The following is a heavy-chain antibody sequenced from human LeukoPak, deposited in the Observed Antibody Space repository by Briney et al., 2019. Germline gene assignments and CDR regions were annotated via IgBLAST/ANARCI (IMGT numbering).Heavy chain of an antibody. CDR1: GFTVSSNY. Sequence: GGSLRLSCAAPGFTVSSNYMSWVRQAPGKGLEWVSSISSSSSYIYYADSVKGRFTISRDNAKNSLYLQMNSLRAEDTAVYYCAGDLGTYDAFDIWGQGTMVTVSS. D-gene: IGHD7-27*01. CDR2: ISSSSSYI. J-gene: IGHJ3*02. V-gene: IGHV3-21*01. CDR3: AGDLGTYDAFDI.